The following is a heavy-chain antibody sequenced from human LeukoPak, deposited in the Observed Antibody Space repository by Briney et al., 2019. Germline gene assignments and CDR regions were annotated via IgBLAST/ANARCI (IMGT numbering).Heavy chain of an antibody. Sequence: GGPLRLSCAASGFTFNSYAMTWVRQAPGKGLEWVAVVTYDGNDGYYADTVQGRFSIYSDNSQNTVTLQMNNLRDEDTARYYCAKLDWNDGSYYFDYWGQGTLVTVSS. CDR2: VTYDGNDG. CDR1: GFTFNSYA. CDR3: AKLDWNDGSYYFDY. D-gene: IGHD1-1*01. J-gene: IGHJ4*02. V-gene: IGHV3-30-3*02.